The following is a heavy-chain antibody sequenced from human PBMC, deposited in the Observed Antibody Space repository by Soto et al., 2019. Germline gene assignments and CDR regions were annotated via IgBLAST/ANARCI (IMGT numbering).Heavy chain of an antibody. CDR2: ISSSSSYI. CDR3: ARDQPGYSYGYGLGY. Sequence: GGSLRLSCAASGFTFSSYWVSWVRQAPGKGLEWVSSISSSSSYIYYADSVKGRFTISRDNAKNSLYLQMNSLRAEDTAVYYCARDQPGYSYGYGLGYWGQGTQVTVSS. D-gene: IGHD5-18*01. V-gene: IGHV3-21*01. J-gene: IGHJ4*02. CDR1: GFTFSSYW.